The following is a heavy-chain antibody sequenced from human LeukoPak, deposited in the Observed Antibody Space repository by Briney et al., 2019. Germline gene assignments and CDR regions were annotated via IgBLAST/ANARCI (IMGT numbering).Heavy chain of an antibody. V-gene: IGHV1-46*01. D-gene: IGHD4-17*01. J-gene: IGHJ4*02. CDR3: ARAQGYGDCDY. Sequence: GASVKVSCKASGYTFTDYYIHWVRQAPGQGREWMGIINPSGGNTKYAQKFQARVTMTRDTSTSTVYMELSSLRSEDTAVYYCARAQGYGDCDYWGQGTLVTVPS. CDR1: GYTFTDYY. CDR2: INPSGGNT.